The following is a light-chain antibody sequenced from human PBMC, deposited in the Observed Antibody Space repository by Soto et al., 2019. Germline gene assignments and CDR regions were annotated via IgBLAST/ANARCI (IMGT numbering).Light chain of an antibody. CDR3: QSYDGSLSGSV. CDR2: GNS. CDR1: SSNIGAGYD. Sequence: QSVLTQPPSVSGAPRQRVTISCTGSSSNIGAGYDVHWYQQLPGTAPKLLIYGNSNRPSGVPDRFSGSKSGTSASLAITGLQAEDEAAYYCQSYDGSLSGSVFGGGTQLTVL. J-gene: IGLJ3*02. V-gene: IGLV1-40*01.